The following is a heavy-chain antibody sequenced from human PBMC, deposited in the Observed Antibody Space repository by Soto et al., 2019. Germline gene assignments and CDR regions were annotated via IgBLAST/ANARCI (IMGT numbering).Heavy chain of an antibody. V-gene: IGHV4-30-4*01. CDR1: GGPLSDGWYY. CDR2: IDSSGST. CDR3: ASRYLY. J-gene: IGHJ4*02. D-gene: IGHD3-16*02. Sequence: TPSLPCPFAGGPLSDGWYYWSWIRQPPGRGLEWIGYIDSSGSTYYNPSLKSRLTMSVDMSKNQFSLRLTSVTAADTAVYYCASRYLYWGQGLLVTVS.